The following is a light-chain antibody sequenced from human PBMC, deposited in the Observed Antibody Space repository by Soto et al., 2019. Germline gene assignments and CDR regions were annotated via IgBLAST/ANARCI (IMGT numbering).Light chain of an antibody. J-gene: IGKJ1*01. Sequence: EIVLTQSPATLSLSPGERATLSCRASQSVGSYLVWYQQKPGQAPRLLIYDASHRATGIPARFTGSGSGTDFTLTITRLEPEDFAVYYCQQRSTWPPWTFGQGTKVEIK. CDR2: DAS. CDR1: QSVGSY. CDR3: QQRSTWPPWT. V-gene: IGKV3-11*01.